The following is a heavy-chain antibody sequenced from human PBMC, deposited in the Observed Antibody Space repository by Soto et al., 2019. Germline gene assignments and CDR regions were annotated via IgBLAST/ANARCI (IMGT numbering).Heavy chain of an antibody. V-gene: IGHV1-18*01. CDR1: GYTFTSYG. CDR2: ISAYNGNT. J-gene: IGHJ6*02. D-gene: IGHD5-18*01. Sequence: QVQLVQSGAEVKKPGASVKVSCKASGYTFTSYGISWVRQAPGQGLEWMGWISAYNGNTNYAQKLQGRVTMTTDTSTSTAYMELRSLRSDDTAVYYCARVRHGGGYSYGWTADYYYGMDVWGQGTTVTVSS. CDR3: ARVRHGGGYSYGWTADYYYGMDV.